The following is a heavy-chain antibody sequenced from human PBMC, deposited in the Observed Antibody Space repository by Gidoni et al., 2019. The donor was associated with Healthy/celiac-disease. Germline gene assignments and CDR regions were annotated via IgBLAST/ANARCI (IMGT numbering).Heavy chain of an antibody. CDR3: ARDEGVRDGGFDY. CDR1: AGSIRSGGYY. V-gene: IGHV4-31*03. Sequence: VQLQQSGPGLGMPSQTLSLACTVAAGSIRSGGYYWRWIRQTPGMGLEWIGYIYYSGSTYYNPSLKSRVTISVDTSKNHFSLKLSSEPAADPAVYYCARDEGVRDGGFDYGGQGTLVTVSS. D-gene: IGHD3-16*01. CDR2: IYYSGST. J-gene: IGHJ4*02.